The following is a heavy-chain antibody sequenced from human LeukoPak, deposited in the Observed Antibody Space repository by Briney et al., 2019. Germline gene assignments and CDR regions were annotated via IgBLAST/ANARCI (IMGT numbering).Heavy chain of an antibody. V-gene: IGHV4-61*02. Sequence: SPETLSLTCTVSGGSISSGSYYWSWIRQPAGKGLEWIGRIYTSGSTNYNPSLKSRVTISVDTSKNQFSLKLSSVTAADTAVYYCARESLDAFDIWGQGTMVTVSS. D-gene: IGHD3/OR15-3a*01. CDR1: GGSISSGSYY. CDR3: ARESLDAFDI. CDR2: IYTSGST. J-gene: IGHJ3*02.